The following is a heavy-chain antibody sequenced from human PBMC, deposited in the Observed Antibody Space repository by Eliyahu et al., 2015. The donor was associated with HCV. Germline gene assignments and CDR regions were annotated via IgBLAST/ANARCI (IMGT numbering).Heavy chain of an antibody. V-gene: IGHV3-11*06. CDR3: ARDRGRYGVLLWFGEFDY. CDR2: ISSSSSYT. D-gene: IGHD3-10*01. J-gene: IGHJ4*02. CDR1: GFTFSXYY. Sequence: QVQLVESGGGLVKPGGSLRLSCAASGFTFSXYYMSWIRQAPGEGVGGVSYISSSSSYTNYADSVKGRFTISRDNAKNSLYLQMNSLRAEDTAVYYCARDRGRYGVLLWFGEFDYWGQGTLVTVSS.